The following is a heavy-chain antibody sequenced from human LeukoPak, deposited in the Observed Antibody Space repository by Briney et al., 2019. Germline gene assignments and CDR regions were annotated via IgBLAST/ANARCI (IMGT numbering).Heavy chain of an antibody. V-gene: IGHV1-2*02. CDR3: ARHFNLKGFDS. D-gene: IGHD3-9*01. CDR1: GYTFTVYY. CDR2: INPNSGDT. Sequence: ASGKVSCKASGYTFTVYYMHWVRQAPGKGLEWMGWINPNSGDTNYAQEFQGRVTMTRDTSIRTVYMELSRLRSDDTAVYYCARHFNLKGFDSWGQGTLITVSS. J-gene: IGHJ4*02.